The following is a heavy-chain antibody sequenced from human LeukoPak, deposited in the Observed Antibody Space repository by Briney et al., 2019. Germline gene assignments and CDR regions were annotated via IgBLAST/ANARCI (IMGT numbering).Heavy chain of an antibody. CDR2: IYYSGST. CDR3: ARGSVGSGYYDSSGSFDY. D-gene: IGHD3-22*01. CDR1: GGSISSGAYY. V-gene: IGHV4-31*03. J-gene: IGHJ4*02. Sequence: SETLSLTCTVSGGSISSGAYYWSWIRQHPGKGLEWIGYIYYSGSTYYNPSLRSRVTISVDTSKNQFSLKLSSVTAADTAVYYCARGSVGSGYYDSSGSFDYWGQGTLVTVSS.